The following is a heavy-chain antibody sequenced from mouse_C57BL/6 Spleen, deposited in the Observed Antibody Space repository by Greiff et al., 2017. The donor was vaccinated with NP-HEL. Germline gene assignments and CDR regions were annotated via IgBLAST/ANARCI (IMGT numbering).Heavy chain of an antibody. J-gene: IGHJ2*01. Sequence: EVQLQQSGAELVRPGASVKLSCTASGFNIKDDYMHWVKQRPEQGLEWIGWIDPENGDTEYASKFQGKATITADTSSNTAYLQLSSLTSEDTAVYYCTTLGTTKYYFDYWGQGTTLTVSS. CDR1: GFNIKDDY. D-gene: IGHD1-1*01. CDR3: TTLGTTKYYFDY. CDR2: IDPENGDT. V-gene: IGHV14-4*01.